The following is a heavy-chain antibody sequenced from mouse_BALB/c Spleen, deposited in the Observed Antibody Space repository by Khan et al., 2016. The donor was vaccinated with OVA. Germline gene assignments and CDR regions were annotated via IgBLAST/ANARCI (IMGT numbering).Heavy chain of an antibody. CDR3: ARQPYYHYYVMDY. Sequence: VQLKQSGPGLVAPSQSLSITCTISGFSLTNYGVHWVRLPPRKGLEWLVVIWSDGSTTYNSALKSRLSISKDNSKSQVFLKMNSLQTDDTAMYYCARQPYYHYYVMDYWGQGTSVTVSS. D-gene: IGHD2-10*01. CDR2: IWSDGST. J-gene: IGHJ4*01. CDR1: GFSLTNYG. V-gene: IGHV2-6-1*01.